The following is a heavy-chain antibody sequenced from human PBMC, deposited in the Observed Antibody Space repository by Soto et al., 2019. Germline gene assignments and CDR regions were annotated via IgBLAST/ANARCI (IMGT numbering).Heavy chain of an antibody. V-gene: IGHV1-18*04. J-gene: IGHJ5*02. CDR3: ARDLEYQPQYP. Sequence: DSVKVSCKASGYTFNSYGISWVRQAPGQGLEWMGWISAYNGNTNYAQKVQGRVTMTTDTSTSTAYMELRSLRSDDTAVYYCARDLEYQPQYPWGQEPWSPSPQ. CDR1: GYTFNSYG. CDR2: ISAYNGNT. D-gene: IGHD2-2*01.